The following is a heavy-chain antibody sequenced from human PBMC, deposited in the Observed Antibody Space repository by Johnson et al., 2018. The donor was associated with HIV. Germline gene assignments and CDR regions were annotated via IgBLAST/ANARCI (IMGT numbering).Heavy chain of an antibody. V-gene: IGHV3-13*01. J-gene: IGHJ3*02. CDR2: IGTAGDT. CDR3: AREGGAAAPDAFDI. Sequence: EVQLVESGGGLVQPGGSLRLSCAASGFTFSSYDMHWVRQPTGKGLEWVSEIGTAGDTYYPGSVKGRFTISRDNAKNSLYLQMKSLRAEDTAVYYCAREGGAAAPDAFDIWGQGTMVTVSS. CDR1: GFTFSSYD. D-gene: IGHD2-2*01.